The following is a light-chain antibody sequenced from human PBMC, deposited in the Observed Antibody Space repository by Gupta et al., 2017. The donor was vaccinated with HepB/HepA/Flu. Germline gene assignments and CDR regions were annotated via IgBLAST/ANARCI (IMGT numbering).Light chain of an antibody. CDR1: KLEDKY. CDR3: QAWDSSSVV. CDR2: QDS. V-gene: IGLV3-1*01. J-gene: IGLJ2*01. Sequence: SYELTQPPSVSVSPGQTASITCSGDKLEDKYACWYQQKPGQSPVLVSYQDSKRPSGIPERFSGSNSGNTATLTISGTQAMDEADYYCQAWDSSSVVFGGGTKLTVL.